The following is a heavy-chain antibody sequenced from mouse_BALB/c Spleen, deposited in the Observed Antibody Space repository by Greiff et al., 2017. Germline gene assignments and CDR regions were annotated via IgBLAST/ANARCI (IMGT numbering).Heavy chain of an antibody. D-gene: IGHD1-2*01. J-gene: IGHJ1*01. CDR2: IWGDGSI. Sequence: VMLVESGPGLVAPSQSLSISCTVSGFSLTGYGVNWVRQPPGKGLEWLGMIWGDGSIDYNSALKSRLSISKDNSKSQVFLKMNSLQTDDTARYYCAITTATYWYFDVWGAGTTVTVSS. V-gene: IGHV2-6-7*01. CDR3: AITTATYWYFDV. CDR1: GFSLTGYG.